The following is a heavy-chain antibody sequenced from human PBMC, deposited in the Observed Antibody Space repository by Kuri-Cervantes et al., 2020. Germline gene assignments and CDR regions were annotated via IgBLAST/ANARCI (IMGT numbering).Heavy chain of an antibody. CDR2: IYTSGST. CDR1: GGSISSGSYY. D-gene: IGHD3-22*01. V-gene: IGHV4-61*02. CDR3: ARETRITMIVVVRTCAFDI. J-gene: IGHJ3*02. Sequence: SETLSLTCTVSGGSISSGSYYWSWIRQPAGKGLEWIGRIYTSGSTNYNPSLKSRVTISVDTSKNQFSLKLSSVTAADTAVYYCARETRITMIVVVRTCAFDIWGQGTMVTVSS.